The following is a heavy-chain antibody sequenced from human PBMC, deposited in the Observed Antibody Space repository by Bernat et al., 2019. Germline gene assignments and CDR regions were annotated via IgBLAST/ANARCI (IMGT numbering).Heavy chain of an antibody. Sequence: QVQLQESGPGLVKPSETLSLTCTVSGGSISSYYWSWIRQPPGKGLEWIGYIYYSGSTNYNPSLKSRVTISVDTSKNQFSLKLSPVTAADTAVYYCARGLATYYYGSGSYGPIDYWGQGTLVTVSS. J-gene: IGHJ4*02. CDR3: ARGLATYYYGSGSYGPIDY. CDR2: IYYSGST. D-gene: IGHD3-10*01. CDR1: GGSISSYY. V-gene: IGHV4-59*01.